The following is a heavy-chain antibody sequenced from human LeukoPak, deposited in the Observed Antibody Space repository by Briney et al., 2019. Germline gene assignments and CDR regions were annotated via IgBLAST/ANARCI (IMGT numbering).Heavy chain of an antibody. V-gene: IGHV3-53*01. CDR2: IYADGST. J-gene: IGHJ4*02. CDR1: GFAVSAHF. CDR3: ARSGAGWFDY. D-gene: IGHD6-19*01. Sequence: GGSLRLSCAASGFAVSAHFMSWVRQAPGKRLEWVSVIYADGSTYYADSVKGRFTISRDNSKNTLYLQMNSLRAEDTAVYYCARSGAGWFDYWGQGTLVTVSS.